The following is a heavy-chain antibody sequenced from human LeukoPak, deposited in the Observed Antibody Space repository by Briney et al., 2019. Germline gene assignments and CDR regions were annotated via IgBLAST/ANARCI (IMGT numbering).Heavy chain of an antibody. CDR1: GYTFTNYD. CDR3: ARVVGFCRDGTCPYYFDF. D-gene: IGHD2-15*01. V-gene: IGHV1-8*01. CDR2: MNPTSGNT. Sequence: ASVKVSCKTSGYTFTNYDIYWVRQATGQGLEWMGWMNPTSGNTGYAQKFQGGVTLTRDTSINTAYMELSSLTSDDTAVYYCARVVGFCRDGTCPYYFDFWGQGTLVTVSS. J-gene: IGHJ4*02.